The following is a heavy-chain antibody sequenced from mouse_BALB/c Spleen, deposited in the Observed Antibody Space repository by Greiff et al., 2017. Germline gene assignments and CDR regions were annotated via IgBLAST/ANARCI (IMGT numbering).Heavy chain of an antibody. CDR2: ISSGGGNT. CDR3: ARYWDHYAMDY. D-gene: IGHD4-1*01. J-gene: IGHJ4*01. V-gene: IGHV5-9*03. Sequence: EVMLVESGGGLVKPGGSLKLSCAASGFTFSSYTMSWVRQTPEKRLEWVATISSGGGNTYYPDSVKGRFTISRDNAKNNLYLQMSSLRSEDTALYYCARYWDHYAMDYWGQGTSVTVSS. CDR1: GFTFSSYT.